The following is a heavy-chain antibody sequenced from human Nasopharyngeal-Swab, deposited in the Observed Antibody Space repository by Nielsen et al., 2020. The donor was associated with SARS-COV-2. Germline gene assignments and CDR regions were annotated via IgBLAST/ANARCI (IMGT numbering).Heavy chain of an antibody. CDR1: GFTFSSYA. J-gene: IGHJ6*02. Sequence: GGSLRLSCAASGFTFSSYAMSWVRQAPGKGLEWVSAISGSGGSTYYADSVKGRFTISRDNSKNTLYLQMNSLRAEDTAVYYCAKDRGYDFWSGLLDVWGQGTTVTVSS. V-gene: IGHV3-23*01. CDR2: ISGSGGST. D-gene: IGHD3-3*01. CDR3: AKDRGYDFWSGLLDV.